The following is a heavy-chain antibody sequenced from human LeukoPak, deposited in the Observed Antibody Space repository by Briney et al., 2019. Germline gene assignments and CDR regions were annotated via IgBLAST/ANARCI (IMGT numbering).Heavy chain of an antibody. CDR2: IKQDGSEK. CDR1: GFTFSSYW. D-gene: IGHD4-11*01. J-gene: IGHJ4*02. Sequence: PGGSLRLSCAASGFTFSSYWMSWVRQAPGKGLEWVANIKQDGSEKYYVDSVKGRFTISRDNAKNSLYLQMNSLRAEDTAVYYCARVRSPMTTDGNHNFDYWGQGTLVTVSS. CDR3: ARVRSPMTTDGNHNFDY. V-gene: IGHV3-7*01.